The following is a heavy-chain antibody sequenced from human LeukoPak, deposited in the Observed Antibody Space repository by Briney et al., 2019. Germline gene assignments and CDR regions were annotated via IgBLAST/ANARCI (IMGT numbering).Heavy chain of an antibody. CDR2: IWYDGSNK. J-gene: IGHJ4*02. D-gene: IGHD5-18*01. CDR3: AREMGTAVDSWGPYYFDY. Sequence: GRSLRLSCAASGFTFSSYGMHWVRQAPGKGLEWVAVIWYDGSNKYYADSVKGRFTISRDNSKNTLYLQMNSLRAEDTAVYYCAREMGTAVDSWGPYYFDYWGQGTLVTVSS. CDR1: GFTFSSYG. V-gene: IGHV3-33*01.